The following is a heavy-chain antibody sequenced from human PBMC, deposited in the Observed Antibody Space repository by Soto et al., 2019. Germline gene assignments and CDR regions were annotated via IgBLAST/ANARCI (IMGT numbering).Heavy chain of an antibody. CDR1: GGTFSSYA. J-gene: IGHJ4*02. CDR2: IIPIFGTA. Sequence: QVHLVQSGAEVKKPGSSVKVSCKASGGTFSSYAISWVRQAPGQGLEWMGGIIPIFGTANYAQKFQGRVTITADESTSTAYMELSSLRSEDTAVYYCARNGDYSGYDYDFDYWGQGTLVTVSS. V-gene: IGHV1-69*01. CDR3: ARNGDYSGYDYDFDY. D-gene: IGHD5-12*01.